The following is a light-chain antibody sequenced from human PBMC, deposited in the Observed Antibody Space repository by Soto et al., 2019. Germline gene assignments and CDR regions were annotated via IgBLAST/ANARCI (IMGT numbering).Light chain of an antibody. V-gene: IGLV2-14*01. Sequence: QSVLTQPASVSGSPGQSITISCTGTSRDVGGYNYVSWYQQHPGKAPKLIIYEVNNRPSGVSNRFSGSKSGNTASLTISGLQAEDEADYYCSSYTCGSTYVFGTGTKVTVL. CDR1: SRDVGGYNY. J-gene: IGLJ1*01. CDR3: SSYTCGSTYV. CDR2: EVN.